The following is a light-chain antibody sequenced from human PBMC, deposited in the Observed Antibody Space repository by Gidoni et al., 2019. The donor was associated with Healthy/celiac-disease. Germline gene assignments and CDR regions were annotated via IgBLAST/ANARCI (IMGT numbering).Light chain of an antibody. CDR1: QSVSSSY. V-gene: IGKV3-20*01. CDR2: GAS. J-gene: IGKJ3*01. Sequence: PGTLSLSPGERATLSCRASQSVSSSYLAWYQQKPGQAPRLLIYGASSRATGIPDRFSGSGSETDFTLTISRLEPEDFAVYYCQQYGSSPFTFGPXTKVDIK. CDR3: QQYGSSPFT.